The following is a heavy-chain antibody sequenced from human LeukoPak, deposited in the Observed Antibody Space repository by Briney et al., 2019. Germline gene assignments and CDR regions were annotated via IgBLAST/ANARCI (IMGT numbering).Heavy chain of an antibody. V-gene: IGHV4-39*01. CDR2: IYYSGNT. J-gene: IGHJ4*02. Sequence: SETLSLTCTVSGDSISSSNSYWGWIRQPPGKGLEWIGSIYYSGNTYYNASLKSRVTISVDTSKNQFSLNLSSVTAADTAVYYCARAVGTTTGLFDYWGQGALVTVSS. D-gene: IGHD1-26*01. CDR1: GDSISSSNSY. CDR3: ARAVGTTTGLFDY.